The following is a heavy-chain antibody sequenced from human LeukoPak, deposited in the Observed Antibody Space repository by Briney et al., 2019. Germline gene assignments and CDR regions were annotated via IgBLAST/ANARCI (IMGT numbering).Heavy chain of an antibody. J-gene: IGHJ4*02. V-gene: IGHV1-24*01. D-gene: IGHD3-22*01. CDR2: FDPEDGET. CDR3: ATDLDDSSGYYFFGFDY. CDR1: GYTLTELS. Sequence: ASVKVSCKVSGYTLTELSMLWVRQAPGKGLEWMGGFDPEDGETIYAQKFQGRVTMTEDTSTDTAYMELSSLRSEDTAVYYCATDLDDSSGYYFFGFDYRGQGTPVTVSS.